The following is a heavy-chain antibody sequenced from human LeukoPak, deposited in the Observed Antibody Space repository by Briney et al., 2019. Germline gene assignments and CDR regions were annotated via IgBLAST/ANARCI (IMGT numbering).Heavy chain of an antibody. J-gene: IGHJ4*02. D-gene: IGHD3-22*01. CDR2: IYSGGST. CDR1: GFTVSSNY. Sequence: GGSLRLSCAASGFTVSSNYMSWVRQAPGKGLEWVSVIYSGGSTYYADSVKGRFTISRDNSKNTLYLQMNSLRAEDTAVYYCARLYYYDSSAGDYWGQGTLVTASS. CDR3: ARLYYYDSSAGDY. V-gene: IGHV3-66*01.